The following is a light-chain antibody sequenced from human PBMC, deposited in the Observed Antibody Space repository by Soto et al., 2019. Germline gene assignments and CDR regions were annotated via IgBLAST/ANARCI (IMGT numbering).Light chain of an antibody. CDR2: AAS. J-gene: IGKJ5*01. Sequence: IQMTQSPSSLSAYVGDRVTITCRASQSISSYLNWYHQKPGKAPKLLIYAASSLQSGVPSRFSGSGSGTDFTLTISSLQPEDFATYYCQQSYSTSITFGQGTRLENK. CDR3: QQSYSTSIT. V-gene: IGKV1-39*01. CDR1: QSISSY.